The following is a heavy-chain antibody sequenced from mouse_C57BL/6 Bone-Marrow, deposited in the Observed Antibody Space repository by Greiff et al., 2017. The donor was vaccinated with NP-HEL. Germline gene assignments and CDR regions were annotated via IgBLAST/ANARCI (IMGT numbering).Heavy chain of an antibody. D-gene: IGHD1-1*01. Sequence: QVQLQQPGAELVMPGASVKLSCKASGYTFTSYWMHWVKQRPGQGLEWIGEIDPSDSYTNYNQKFKGKSTLTVDKSSSTAYMQLSSLTSEDSAVYYCALITTVEREYYFDYWGQGTTLTVSS. J-gene: IGHJ2*01. V-gene: IGHV1-69*01. CDR2: IDPSDSYT. CDR3: ALITTVEREYYFDY. CDR1: GYTFTSYW.